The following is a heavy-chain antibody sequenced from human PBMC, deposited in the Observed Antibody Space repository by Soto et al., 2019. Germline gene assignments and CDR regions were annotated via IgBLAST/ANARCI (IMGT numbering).Heavy chain of an antibody. CDR2: TGLNGRTT. J-gene: IGHJ4*02. CDR1: GFTFSMSA. D-gene: IGHD2-2*01. V-gene: IGHV3-23*01. Sequence: GVSLRLSCAASGFTFSMSAMSWVRQAPGKGLEWVSTTGLNGRTTYYADSVKGRFTVSRDNSKNTLHLQMNSLRAEDTAVYYCATVHSTSRSFDYWGQGTLVTVSS. CDR3: ATVHSTSRSFDY.